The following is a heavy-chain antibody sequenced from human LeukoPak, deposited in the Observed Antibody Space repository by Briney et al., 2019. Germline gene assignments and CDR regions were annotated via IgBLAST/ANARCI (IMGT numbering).Heavy chain of an antibody. J-gene: IGHJ6*03. Sequence: PGGSLRLSCAASGFTFSSYGMHWVRQAPGKGLEWVAFIRYDGSNKYYADSVKGRFTISRDNSKNTLYLQMNGLRAEDTAVYYCAKSSGYSSYYYYYMDVWGKGTTVTV. CDR3: AKSSGYSSYYYYYMDV. CDR1: GFTFSSYG. D-gene: IGHD3-22*01. V-gene: IGHV3-30*02. CDR2: IRYDGSNK.